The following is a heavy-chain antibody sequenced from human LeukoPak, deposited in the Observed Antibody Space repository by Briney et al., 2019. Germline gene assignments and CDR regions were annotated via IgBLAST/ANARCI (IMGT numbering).Heavy chain of an antibody. V-gene: IGHV3-15*07. J-gene: IGHJ4*02. D-gene: IGHD2-15*01. CDR2: IRSNSDGGTI. CDR1: GFTFSNAW. CDR3: AKQLGYCSDGSCYFPY. Sequence: GGSLRLSCATSGFTFSNAWMNWVRQAPGKGLEWVGRIRSNSDGGTIDYAAPVKGRFTLSRDDSKTTLYLQMNSLQTEDTAVYYCAKQLGYCSDGSCYFPYWGQGTLVTVSS.